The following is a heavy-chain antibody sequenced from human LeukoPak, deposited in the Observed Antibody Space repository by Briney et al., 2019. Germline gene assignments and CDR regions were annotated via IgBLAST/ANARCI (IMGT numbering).Heavy chain of an antibody. CDR2: ISSSGSTI. D-gene: IGHD3-10*01. Sequence: GGSLRLSCAASGFTFSSYEMNWVRQAPGKGLEWVSYISSSGSTIYYADSVKGRFTISRDNAKNSLFLQMDNLRVEDTAVYYCARGGVRGVIVRPPDYWGQGTLVTVSS. CDR1: GFTFSSYE. J-gene: IGHJ4*02. CDR3: ARGGVRGVIVRPPDY. V-gene: IGHV3-48*03.